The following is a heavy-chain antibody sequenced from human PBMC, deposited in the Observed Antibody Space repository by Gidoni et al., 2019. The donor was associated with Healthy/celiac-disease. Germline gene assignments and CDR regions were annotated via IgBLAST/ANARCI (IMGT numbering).Heavy chain of an antibody. V-gene: IGHV4-34*01. J-gene: IGHJ4*02. CDR1: GGSVSGYY. CDR3: ARGQKRITIFGVVGEAYFDY. CDR2: INHSGST. D-gene: IGHD3-3*01. Sequence: QVQLQQWGAGLLKPSETLSLTCAVYGGSVSGYYWSWIRQPPGKGLEWIGEINHSGSTNYNPSLKGRVTISVDTSKNQFSLKLSSVTAADTAVYYCARGQKRITIFGVVGEAYFDYWGQGTLVTVSS.